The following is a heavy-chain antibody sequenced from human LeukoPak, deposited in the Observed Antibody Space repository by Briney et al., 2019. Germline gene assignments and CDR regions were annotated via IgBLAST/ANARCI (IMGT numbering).Heavy chain of an antibody. CDR1: GGSISSGGYY. Sequence: PSETLSLTCTVSGGSISSGGYYWSWIRQHPGKGLEWIGYIYYSGSTYYNPSLKSRVTISVDTSKNQFSLKLSSVTAADTAVYYCARVVVPAAGEGYYYYYMDVRGKGTTVTVSS. CDR3: ARVVVPAAGEGYYYYYMDV. V-gene: IGHV4-31*03. J-gene: IGHJ6*03. CDR2: IYYSGST. D-gene: IGHD2-2*01.